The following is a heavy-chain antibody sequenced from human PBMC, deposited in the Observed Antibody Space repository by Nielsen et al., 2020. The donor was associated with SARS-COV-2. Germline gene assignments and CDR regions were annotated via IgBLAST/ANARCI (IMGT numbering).Heavy chain of an antibody. Sequence: ASVKVSCKASGYTFTSYCMHWVRQAPGQGLEWMGIINPSGGSTSYAQKFQGRVTMTRDTSTSTVYMELSSLRSEDTAVYYCARDALLGYYFDYWGQGTLVTVSS. CDR3: ARDALLGYYFDY. CDR2: INPSGGST. J-gene: IGHJ4*02. CDR1: GYTFTSYC. V-gene: IGHV1-46*01.